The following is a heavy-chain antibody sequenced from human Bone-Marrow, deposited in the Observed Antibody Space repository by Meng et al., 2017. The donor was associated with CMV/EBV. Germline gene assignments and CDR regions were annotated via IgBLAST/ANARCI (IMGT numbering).Heavy chain of an antibody. J-gene: IGHJ3*02. CDR2: INWNGGST. V-gene: IGHV3-20*04. CDR1: GFTVSSNY. Sequence: GESLKISCAASGFTVSSNYMSWVRQAPGKGLEWVSGINWNGGSTGYADSVKGRFTISRDNAKNSLYLQMNSLRAEDTALYYCAREHGGWNDAFDIWGQGTMVTVSS. D-gene: IGHD6-19*01. CDR3: AREHGGWNDAFDI.